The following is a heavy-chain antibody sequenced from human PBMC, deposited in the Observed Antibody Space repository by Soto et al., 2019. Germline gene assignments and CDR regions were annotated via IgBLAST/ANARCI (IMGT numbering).Heavy chain of an antibody. CDR1: GGSISSSSYY. D-gene: IGHD3-3*01. J-gene: IGHJ6*02. CDR2: IYYSGST. V-gene: IGHV4-39*01. Sequence: QLQLQESGPGLVKPSETLSLTCTVSGGSISSSSYYWGWIRQPPGKGLEWIGSIYYSGSTYYNPSLKSRVTISVDTSKYQFSLKLSSVTAADTAVYYCARRYDFWSGHYYYYGMDVWGQGTTVTVSS. CDR3: ARRYDFWSGHYYYYGMDV.